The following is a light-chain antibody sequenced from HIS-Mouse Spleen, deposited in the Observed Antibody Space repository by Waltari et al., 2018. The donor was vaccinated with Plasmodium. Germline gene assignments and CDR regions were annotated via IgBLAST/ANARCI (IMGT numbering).Light chain of an antibody. CDR3: RQSDSSWT. V-gene: IGKV1-39*01. CDR1: RSTSSY. CDR2: AAS. Sequence: DIQMTQSPSSMSASVGDRVTITCRASRSTSSYLNWYQQKLGKALKLLIYAASSLQSGVPSRFSGSGSGTDFTLTISSLQPEYFATFYCRQSDSSWTVGQGTKVGIK. J-gene: IGKJ1*01.